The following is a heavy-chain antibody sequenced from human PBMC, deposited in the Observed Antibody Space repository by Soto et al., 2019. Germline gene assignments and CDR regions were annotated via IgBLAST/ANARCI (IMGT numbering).Heavy chain of an antibody. CDR1: GGSISSSSYY. J-gene: IGHJ4*02. D-gene: IGHD7-27*01. CDR2: IYYSGST. Sequence: QLQLQESGPGLVKPSETLSLTCTVSGGSISSSSYYWGWIRQPPGKGLEWIGSIYYSGSTYYNPSLKSRVTISVDTSKNQFSLKLSSVTAADTAVYYCASNVAANSPDYWGQGTLVTVSS. CDR3: ASNVAANSPDY. V-gene: IGHV4-39*01.